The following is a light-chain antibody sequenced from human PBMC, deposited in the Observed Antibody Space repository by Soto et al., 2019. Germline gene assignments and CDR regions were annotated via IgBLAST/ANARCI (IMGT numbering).Light chain of an antibody. V-gene: IGLV1-40*01. CDR3: QSYDSSLSGGV. Sequence: QSVLTQPPSVSGAPGQRVTTSCTGSSSNIGAGYDVHWYQQLPGTAPKLLIYGNSNRPSGVPDRFSGSKSGTSASLAITGLQAEDEADYYCQSYDSSLSGGVFGTGTKLTVL. CDR2: GNS. CDR1: SSNIGAGYD. J-gene: IGLJ1*01.